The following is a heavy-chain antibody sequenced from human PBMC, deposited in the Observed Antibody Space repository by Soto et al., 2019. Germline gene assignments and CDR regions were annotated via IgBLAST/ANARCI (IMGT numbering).Heavy chain of an antibody. D-gene: IGHD4-17*01. Sequence: QVQLQESGPGLVKASETLSLTCTVSAGSVSSSNFYWGWIRQPPGKGLKWIGSIDYSGRTYYTPRLMSRLFISGDQSKNRFSPQLTSVTAADTAVFFCAVRWSTVNTTGYSYWFPGTLVTVSS. J-gene: IGHJ4*02. CDR3: AVRWSTVNTTGYSY. CDR1: AGSVSSSNFY. CDR2: IDYSGRT. V-gene: IGHV4-39*01.